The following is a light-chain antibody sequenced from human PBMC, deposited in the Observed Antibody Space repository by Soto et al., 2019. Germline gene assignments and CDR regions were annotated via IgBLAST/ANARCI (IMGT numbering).Light chain of an antibody. V-gene: IGLV1-40*01. J-gene: IGLJ2*01. CDR1: SSNIGARYD. Sequence: QSVLTQPPSVSGAPGQRVTISCTGSSSNIGARYDVHWYQQLPGTAPELLIYSNSNPPSGVPDRFSGSKSGTSASLAITGLQAEDEADYYCQSYDSSLSGVIFGGGTKLTVL. CDR2: SNS. CDR3: QSYDSSLSGVI.